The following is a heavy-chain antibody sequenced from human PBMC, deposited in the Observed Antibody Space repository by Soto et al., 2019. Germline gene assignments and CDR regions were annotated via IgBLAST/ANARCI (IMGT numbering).Heavy chain of an antibody. CDR2: IFPPDSDT. J-gene: IGHJ4*02. CDR1: PYDFATHW. CDR3: ARATTITTYQDYYLDN. D-gene: IGHD4-4*01. V-gene: IGHV5-51*01. Sequence: EAQLVQSGAELKKPGESLKISCKGTPYDFATHWIAWVRQMPGKGLEWLGIIFPPDSDTRYSPSFQGQVIISVDKTIDTAFLQWSSLRASDTAMYYCARATTITTYQDYYLDNWGQGTLVTVAS.